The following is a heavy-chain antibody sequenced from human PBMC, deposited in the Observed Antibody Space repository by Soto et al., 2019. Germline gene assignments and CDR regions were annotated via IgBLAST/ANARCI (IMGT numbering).Heavy chain of an antibody. D-gene: IGHD2-15*01. CDR2: IKSDGSST. CDR1: GFTFSSYW. V-gene: IGHV3-74*01. CDR3: AREGGGQDYYYGMDV. Sequence: PGGSLRLSCAASGFTFSSYWMHWVRQAPGKGLVWVSRIKSDGSSTSQAGSVKGRFTISRDNAKNTLYLQMNSLRAEDTAVYYCAREGGGQDYYYGMDVWGQGTTVTVSS. J-gene: IGHJ6*02.